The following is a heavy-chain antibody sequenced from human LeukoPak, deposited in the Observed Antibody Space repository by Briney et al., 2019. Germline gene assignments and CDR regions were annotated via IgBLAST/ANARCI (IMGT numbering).Heavy chain of an antibody. CDR2: IYWDDDK. J-gene: IGHJ6*02. CDR3: AHVVVPAAISV. Sequence: EWLALIYWDDDKRYSPSLKSRLTITKHTSKNQVVLTMTNMDPVDTATYYCAHVVVPAAISVWGQGTTVTVSS. V-gene: IGHV2-5*02. D-gene: IGHD2-2*01.